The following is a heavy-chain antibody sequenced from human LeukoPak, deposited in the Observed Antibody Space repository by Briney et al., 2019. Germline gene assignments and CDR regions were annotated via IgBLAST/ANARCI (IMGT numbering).Heavy chain of an antibody. D-gene: IGHD6-19*01. V-gene: IGHV4-59*01. CDR2: IYYSGST. CDR3: ARGSGWYSPFDH. Sequence: SETLSLTCTVSGGSISSYYWSWIRQPPGKGLEWIGYIYYSGSTNYNPSLKSRVTISVDTSKNQFSLKLSSVTAADTAVYYCARGSGWYSPFDHWGQGTLVTVSS. CDR1: GGSISSYY. J-gene: IGHJ4*02.